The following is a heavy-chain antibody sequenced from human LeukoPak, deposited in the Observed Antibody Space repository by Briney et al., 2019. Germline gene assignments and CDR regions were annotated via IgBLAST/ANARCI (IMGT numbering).Heavy chain of an antibody. D-gene: IGHD3-10*01. CDR2: FYPGDSDT. CDR1: GYRFSSYW. V-gene: IGHV5-51*01. Sequence: GESLKISCQGSGYRFSSYWIAWVRQLPGKGLEWIGMFYPGDSDTTYSPSFQGQVTISADKSISTAYLQWSSLKASDTAMYYCARLRGSGSYGFDYWGQGTLVTVSS. CDR3: ARLRGSGSYGFDY. J-gene: IGHJ4*02.